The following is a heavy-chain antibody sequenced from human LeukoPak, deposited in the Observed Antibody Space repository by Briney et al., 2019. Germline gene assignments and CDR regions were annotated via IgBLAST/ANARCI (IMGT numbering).Heavy chain of an antibody. CDR2: INSDGSYT. J-gene: IGHJ4*02. V-gene: IGHV3-74*01. CDR3: GRGFGTT. CDR1: EFTFSSNW. D-gene: IGHD1-1*01. Sequence: GGSLRLSCAASEFTFSSNWMYWVRHVPGKGLVWVSRINSDGSYTSYADSVKGRFTISRDNAKNTLYLQMNSLRAEDTAVYYCGRGFGTTWGQGTLVTVSS.